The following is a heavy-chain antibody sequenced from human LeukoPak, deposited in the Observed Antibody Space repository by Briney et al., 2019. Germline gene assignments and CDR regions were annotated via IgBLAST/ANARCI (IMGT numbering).Heavy chain of an antibody. CDR2: IYYSGTT. CDR1: GGSISNYY. Sequence: PSEILSLTCTVSGGSISNYYWSWIRQPPGKGGEWIGYIYYSGTTTYNPSLRSRVTISVDTSNTQFSLELSSVTASDTAVYFCARDLYGGTGTYCDYWGQGTLVTVSS. V-gene: IGHV4-59*01. J-gene: IGHJ4*02. CDR3: ARDLYGGTGTYCDY. D-gene: IGHD3-10*01.